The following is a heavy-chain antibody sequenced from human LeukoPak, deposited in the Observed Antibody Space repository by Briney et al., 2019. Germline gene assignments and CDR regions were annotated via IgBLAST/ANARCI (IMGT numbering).Heavy chain of an antibody. J-gene: IGHJ4*02. V-gene: IGHV3-33*01. D-gene: IGHD3-10*01. Sequence: GGSLRLSCAASGFTFSSYGMHWVRQAPGKGLEWVAVIWYDGSNKYYADSVKGGFTISRDNSKNTLYLQMNSLRAEDTAVYYCARGDPGYYGSGSYYTNPIDYWGQGTLVTVSS. CDR3: ARGDPGYYGSGSYYTNPIDY. CDR1: GFTFSSYG. CDR2: IWYDGSNK.